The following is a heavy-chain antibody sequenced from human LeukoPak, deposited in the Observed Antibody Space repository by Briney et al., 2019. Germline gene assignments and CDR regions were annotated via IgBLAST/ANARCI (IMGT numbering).Heavy chain of an antibody. J-gene: IGHJ4*02. CDR2: ISSSGSTI. CDR1: GFTFSSYE. V-gene: IGHV3-48*03. Sequence: GGSLRLSCAASGFTFSSYEMTWVRQAPGKGLEWVSYISSSGSTIYYADSVKGRFTISRDNAKNSLYLQMNSLRAEDTAVYYCARQRGDILTGYYMPRGFDYWGQGTLVTVSS. CDR3: ARQRGDILTGYYMPRGFDY. D-gene: IGHD3-9*01.